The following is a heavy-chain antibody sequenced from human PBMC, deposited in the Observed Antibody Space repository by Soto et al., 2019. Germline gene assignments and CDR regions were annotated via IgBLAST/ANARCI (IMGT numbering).Heavy chain of an antibody. CDR1: GGSFSGYY. J-gene: IGHJ4*02. Sequence: SETLSLTCAVYGGSFSGYYWSWIRQPPGKGLEWIGEINHSGSTNYNPSLKSRVTISVDTSKNQFSLKLSSVTAADTAVYYCARVDDYGDYVVDYWGQGTLVTVS. V-gene: IGHV4-34*01. CDR3: ARVDDYGDYVVDY. D-gene: IGHD4-17*01. CDR2: INHSGST.